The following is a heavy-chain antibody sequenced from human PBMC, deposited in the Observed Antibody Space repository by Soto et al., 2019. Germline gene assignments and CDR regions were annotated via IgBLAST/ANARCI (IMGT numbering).Heavy chain of an antibody. Sequence: SETLSLTCAVYGGSFNGYYWSWIRQPPGKGLEWIGEINHSGSTNYNPSLKSRVTISVDTSKNQFSLKLSSVTAADTAVYYCARGNGFGELSIGMDVWGQGTTVTVSS. CDR1: GGSFNGYY. CDR3: ARGNGFGELSIGMDV. CDR2: INHSGST. D-gene: IGHD3-10*01. J-gene: IGHJ6*02. V-gene: IGHV4-34*01.